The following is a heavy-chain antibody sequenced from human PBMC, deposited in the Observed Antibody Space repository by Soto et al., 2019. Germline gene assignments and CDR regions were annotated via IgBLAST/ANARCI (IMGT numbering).Heavy chain of an antibody. CDR1: GYTFTGYY. CDR2: INPNSGGT. J-gene: IGHJ4*02. CDR3: ARAAGRGSYYFFDY. V-gene: IGHV1-2*04. Sequence: ASVKVSCKASGYTFTGYYMHWVRQAPGQGLEWMGWINPNSGGTNYAQKFQGWVTMTRDTSISTAYMELSRLRSDDTAVYYCARAAGRGSYYFFDYWGQGTLVTVSS. D-gene: IGHD1-26*01.